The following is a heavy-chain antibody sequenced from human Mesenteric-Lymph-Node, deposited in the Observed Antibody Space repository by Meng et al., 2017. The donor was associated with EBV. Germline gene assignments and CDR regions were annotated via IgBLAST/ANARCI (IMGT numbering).Heavy chain of an antibody. D-gene: IGHD1-26*01. CDR1: GGSFSNHY. Sequence: QPAQWGAGLLKPSETLSLTCAFYGGSFSNHYWSWIRQPPGKGLEWIGEINHSGSTSYNPSLKSRVTISVDTAKNQFSLKMSSVTAADTAVYYCARLIVGSLSTFDYWGQGALVTVSS. V-gene: IGHV4-34*01. J-gene: IGHJ4*02. CDR2: INHSGST. CDR3: ARLIVGSLSTFDY.